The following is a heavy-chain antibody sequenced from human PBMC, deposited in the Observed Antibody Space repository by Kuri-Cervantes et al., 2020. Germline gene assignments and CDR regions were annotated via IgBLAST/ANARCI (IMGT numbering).Heavy chain of an antibody. CDR1: GGSFSGYY. CDR3: ARQNYYDSSGGGAFDI. CDR2: INHSGST. D-gene: IGHD3-22*01. J-gene: IGHJ3*02. V-gene: IGHV4-34*01. Sequence: SETLSLTCAVYGGSFSGYYWSWIRQPPGKGLEWIGEINHSGSTNYNPSLKSRVTISIDKSKSQFSLKLSSVTAADTAVYYCARQNYYDSSGGGAFDIWGQGTMVTVSS.